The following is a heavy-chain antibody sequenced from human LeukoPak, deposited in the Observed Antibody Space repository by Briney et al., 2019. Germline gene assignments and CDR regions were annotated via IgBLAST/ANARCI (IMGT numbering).Heavy chain of an antibody. D-gene: IGHD7-27*01. CDR1: GFTFSSYA. CDR2: ISYDGSSQ. Sequence: PGRSLRLSCAASGFTFSSYAMHWVRQAPGKGLEWMAVISYDGSSQYYADSVKGRFTISRDNSKNTLYLQMTSLRTEDTAVYYCASENWGTYYFDSWGHGTLVTVSS. CDR3: ASENWGTYYFDS. V-gene: IGHV3-30-3*01. J-gene: IGHJ4*01.